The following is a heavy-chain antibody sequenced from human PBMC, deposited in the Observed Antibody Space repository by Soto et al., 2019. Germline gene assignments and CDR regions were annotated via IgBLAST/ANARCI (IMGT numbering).Heavy chain of an antibody. CDR3: TTDNWATIFGGSGAFDP. D-gene: IGHD3-3*01. CDR2: IKSKTDGGTT. Sequence: EVQLVESGGGLVKPGGSLRLSCAASGFTFSNAWMSWVRQAPGKGLEWVGRIKSKTDGGTTDYAAPVKGRFTISRDDSKNTLYLQMNSLKTEDTAVYYCTTDNWATIFGGSGAFDPWGQGTLVTVSS. CDR1: GFTFSNAW. J-gene: IGHJ5*02. V-gene: IGHV3-15*01.